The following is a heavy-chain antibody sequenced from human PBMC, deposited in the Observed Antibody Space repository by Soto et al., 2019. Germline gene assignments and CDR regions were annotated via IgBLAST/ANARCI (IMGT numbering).Heavy chain of an antibody. CDR3: AKERVAAAYVETSPFDF. D-gene: IGHD2-15*01. Sequence: GGSLRLSCAASGFTFSSYAMGWVRQAPGTGLEKVSVIDGSGGDTSFADTVKGRFTISRDNSKNTLYLHMNSLRAEDTARYYCAKERVAAAYVETSPFDFWGQGTQVTVSS. J-gene: IGHJ4*02. V-gene: IGHV3-23*01. CDR2: IDGSGGDT. CDR1: GFTFSSYA.